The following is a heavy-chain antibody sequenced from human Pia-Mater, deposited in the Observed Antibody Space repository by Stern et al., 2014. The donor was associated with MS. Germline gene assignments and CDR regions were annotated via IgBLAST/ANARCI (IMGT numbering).Heavy chain of an antibody. D-gene: IGHD5-24*01. Sequence: QVQLQESGPGLVKPSQTLSLTCAVSGGSISSGEYYWSWIRQSPGKGLEWIGYIHYNGTTYYNPSLKSRVSMSVDTSKNQFSLKLSSVTAADTAVYYCSRDADAYSLVFGYWGRGTLVTVSS. CDR1: GGSISSGEYY. CDR2: IHYNGTT. CDR3: SRDADAYSLVFGY. V-gene: IGHV4-30-4*01. J-gene: IGHJ4*02.